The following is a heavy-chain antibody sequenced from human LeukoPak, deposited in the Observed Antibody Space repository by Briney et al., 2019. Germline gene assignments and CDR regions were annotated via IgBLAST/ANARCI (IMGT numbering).Heavy chain of an antibody. CDR1: GFTFSSYE. Sequence: GGSLRLSCAASGFTFSSYEMNWVRQAPGKGLEWVSYISSSGSTIYYADSVKGRFTISRDNSKNTLYLQMNSLRAEDTAVYYCARTIEMATISYFDYWGQGTLVTVSS. D-gene: IGHD5-24*01. CDR3: ARTIEMATISYFDY. V-gene: IGHV3-48*03. CDR2: ISSSGSTI. J-gene: IGHJ4*02.